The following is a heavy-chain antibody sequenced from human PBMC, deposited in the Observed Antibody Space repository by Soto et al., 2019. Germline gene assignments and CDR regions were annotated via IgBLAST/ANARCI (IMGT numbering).Heavy chain of an antibody. D-gene: IGHD5-18*01. CDR2: IYSGGST. J-gene: IGHJ4*02. Sequence: EVQLVETGGGLIQPGGSLRLSCAASGFTVSSHYMSWVRQAPGKGLEWVSVIYSGGSTYYADSVKGRFTISRDNSKNTLYLQMNSRRAEDTAVYYGAREDGYSYVLGYWGQGTLVTVSS. CDR3: AREDGYSYVLGY. V-gene: IGHV3-53*02. CDR1: GFTVSSHY.